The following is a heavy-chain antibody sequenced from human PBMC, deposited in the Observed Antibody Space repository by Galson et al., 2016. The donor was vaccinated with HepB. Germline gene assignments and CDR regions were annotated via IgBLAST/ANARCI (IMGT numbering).Heavy chain of an antibody. D-gene: IGHD4-11*01. J-gene: IGHJ4*02. CDR2: ISHTGAI. CDR1: GDSINFDVYY. V-gene: IGHV4-39*01. Sequence: ETLSLTCSVSGDSINFDVYYWYWGWIRQSPGKGLERIGTISHTGAIYSNSSLKSRLTISIDRSRDEFSLDLSSVTAADTAVYFCARRSYSNYIDSWGQGILVTVSS. CDR3: ARRSYSNYIDS.